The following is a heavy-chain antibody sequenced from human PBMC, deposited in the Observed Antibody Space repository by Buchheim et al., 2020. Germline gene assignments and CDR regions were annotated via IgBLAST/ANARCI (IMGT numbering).Heavy chain of an antibody. CDR1: GGSINNYY. V-gene: IGHV4-59*01. CDR2: AYYSGST. D-gene: IGHD5-24*01. Sequence: QVQLQESGPGLVKPSETLALTCAVSGGSINNYYWSWIRQPPGKGLEWIGYAYYSGSTNYNPSFKSRVTMSVDTSKNQFSLKLLFVTAADTAVYYCARVRRRDGYNSWGQGTL. CDR3: ARVRRRDGYNS. J-gene: IGHJ5*02.